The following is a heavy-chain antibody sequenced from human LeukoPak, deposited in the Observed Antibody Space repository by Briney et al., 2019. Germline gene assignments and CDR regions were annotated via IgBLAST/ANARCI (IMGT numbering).Heavy chain of an antibody. Sequence: PSGTLSLTCTVSGDSISRTNFYWGSIRQPPGTGLEWIGSIYYSGTTNYNPSLKSRVTISVDTSKKQFSLKLRSVTAADTAVYYCARLPRYDFWSWGQGTLVTVSS. CDR2: IYYSGTT. CDR3: ARLPRYDFWS. J-gene: IGHJ4*02. CDR1: GDSISRTNFY. D-gene: IGHD3-3*01. V-gene: IGHV4-39*01.